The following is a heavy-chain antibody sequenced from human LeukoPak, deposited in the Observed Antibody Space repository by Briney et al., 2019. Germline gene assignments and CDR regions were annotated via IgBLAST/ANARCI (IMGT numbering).Heavy chain of an antibody. V-gene: IGHV4-59*08. CDR1: GGSISSYY. CDR2: IYYSGST. J-gene: IGHJ4*02. CDR3: AIDNSGYYSIDY. D-gene: IGHD3-22*01. Sequence: SETLSLTCTVSGGSISSYYWSWIRQPPGKGLEWVGYIYYSGSTNYNPSLKSRVTISVDTSKNQFSLKLSSVTAADTAVYYCAIDNSGYYSIDYWGQGTLVTVSS.